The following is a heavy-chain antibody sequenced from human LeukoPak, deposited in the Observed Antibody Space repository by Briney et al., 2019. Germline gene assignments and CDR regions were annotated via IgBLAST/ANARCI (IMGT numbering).Heavy chain of an antibody. CDR3: ARDREMAAKGDASYT. Sequence: PGGSLRLSCAASGFTFSSYWMSWVRQAPGKGLEWVANIKQDGSEKYYVDSVKGRFTLSRDTAKNSLCLQSNSLRAEDTAVDYCARDREMAAKGDASYTWGQGTMFTVSS. J-gene: IGHJ3*02. CDR1: GFTFSSYW. V-gene: IGHV3-7*03. CDR2: IKQDGSEK. D-gene: IGHD5-24*01.